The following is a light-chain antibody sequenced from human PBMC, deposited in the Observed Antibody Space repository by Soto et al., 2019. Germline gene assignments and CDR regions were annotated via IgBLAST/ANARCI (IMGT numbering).Light chain of an antibody. CDR3: QQYSNWPSWT. CDR1: QSVSNF. Sequence: EKVMTQSPATLSMSPGERATLSCRASQSVSNFLAWYQQKPGQAPRLLIYGASTRATGVPARFSGSGSGKEFTLTISSLQSEDCAVYYCQQYSNWPSWTFGQGTKVEVK. CDR2: GAS. V-gene: IGKV3-15*01. J-gene: IGKJ1*01.